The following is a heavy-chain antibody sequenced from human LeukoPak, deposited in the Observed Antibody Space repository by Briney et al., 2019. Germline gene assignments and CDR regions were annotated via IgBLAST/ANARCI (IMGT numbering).Heavy chain of an antibody. CDR3: AKVMLAYCGGDCTLDAFDI. V-gene: IGHV3-33*06. J-gene: IGHJ3*02. CDR2: IWYDGSNK. Sequence: GGSLRLSCAASGFTFSSYGMHWVRQAPGKGLEGVVVIWYDGSNKYYADSVKGRFTISRDNSKNTLYLQMNSLRAEDTAVYYCAKVMLAYCGGDCTLDAFDIWGQGTMVTVSS. D-gene: IGHD2-21*02. CDR1: GFTFSSYG.